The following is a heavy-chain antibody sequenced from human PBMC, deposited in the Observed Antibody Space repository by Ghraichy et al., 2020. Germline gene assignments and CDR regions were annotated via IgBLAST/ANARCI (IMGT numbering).Heavy chain of an antibody. D-gene: IGHD3-3*01. CDR1: GGSISSSRFY. V-gene: IGHV4-39*01. J-gene: IGHJ5*02. CDR2: IYYTENT. CDR3: ARCLYYNFYSGYPPHWFDP. Sequence: SETLSLTCTVSGGSISSSRFYWGWIRQPPGKGLEWIATIYYTENTYYNPSLKSRVTISADTSKNQFSLKLTSVTVADTAVYYCARCLYYNFYSGYPPHWFDPWGQGTLVTVSS.